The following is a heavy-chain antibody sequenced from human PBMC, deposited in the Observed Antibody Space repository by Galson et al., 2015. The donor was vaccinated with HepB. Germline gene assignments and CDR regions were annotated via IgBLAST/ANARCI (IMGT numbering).Heavy chain of an antibody. CDR3: ARVSDRVLNY. D-gene: IGHD1-14*01. CDR1: GFIFSDYA. J-gene: IGHJ4*02. V-gene: IGHV1-18*01. CDR2: ISPYNGIT. Sequence: SVKVSCKASGFIFSDYAISWVRQAPGQGLEWMGWISPYNGITNYAQHLQGRITMTTEKSTSTAYMEVRSLRSDDTAIYYCARVSDRVLNYWGRGTLVTVSS.